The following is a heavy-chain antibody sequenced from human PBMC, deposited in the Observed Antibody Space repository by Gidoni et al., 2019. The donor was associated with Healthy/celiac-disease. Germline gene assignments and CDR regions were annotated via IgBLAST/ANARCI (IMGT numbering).Heavy chain of an antibody. Sequence: QVQLVQSGAEVKKPGSSVKVSCKASGGTFSSSAISWVRQAPGQGLEWMGGIIPIFGTANYAQKFQGRVTITADESTSTAYMELSSLRSEDTAVYYCARDYPEYSSSWYSGMDVWGQGTTVTVSS. CDR3: ARDYPEYSSSWYSGMDV. CDR1: GGTFSSSA. J-gene: IGHJ6*02. V-gene: IGHV1-69*01. CDR2: IIPIFGTA. D-gene: IGHD6-13*01.